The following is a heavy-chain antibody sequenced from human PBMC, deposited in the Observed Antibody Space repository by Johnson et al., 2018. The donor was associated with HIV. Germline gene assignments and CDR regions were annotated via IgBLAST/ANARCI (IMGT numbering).Heavy chain of an antibody. Sequence: VQLVESGGGLVQPGGSLRLSCAASGFTFSSYDMHWVRQATGKGLEWVSGVSWNSDTIAYADSVTGRFTISRDNAKKSLFLQMNSLRAEDTALYYCAKDMRGTDMDTFDLWGQGTMVTVSS. CDR1: GFTFSSYD. D-gene: IGHD2-15*01. CDR3: AKDMRGTDMDTFDL. V-gene: IGHV3-9*01. J-gene: IGHJ3*01. CDR2: VSWNSDTI.